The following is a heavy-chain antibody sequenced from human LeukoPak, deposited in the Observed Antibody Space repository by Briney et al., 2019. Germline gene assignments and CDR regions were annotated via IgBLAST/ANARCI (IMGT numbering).Heavy chain of an antibody. Sequence: QPGGSLRLSCAASGFTFSSYAMSWVRQAPGRGLEWVSLIDSGGTTSYADSVKGRFTISRDDSKNTVYFQMDSLRAEDTALYYCARGWALDWGQGTLVTVSS. V-gene: IGHV3-53*01. CDR2: IDSGGTT. D-gene: IGHD1-26*01. CDR1: GFTFSSYA. J-gene: IGHJ4*02. CDR3: ARGWALD.